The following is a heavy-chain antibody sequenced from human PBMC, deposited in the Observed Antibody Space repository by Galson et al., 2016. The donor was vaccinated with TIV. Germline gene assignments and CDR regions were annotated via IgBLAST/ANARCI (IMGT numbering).Heavy chain of an antibody. Sequence: SVKVSCKASGDTFTGYYVHWVRQAPGQGLEWMGWIDPRSVATNHAQKFQGRVTMTRDTSISTAYMELRRLISDDTAVYYCARVNWARAFDYWGQGTQVTVSS. CDR1: GDTFTGYY. CDR3: ARVNWARAFDY. CDR2: IDPRSVAT. D-gene: IGHD7-27*01. J-gene: IGHJ4*02. V-gene: IGHV1-2*02.